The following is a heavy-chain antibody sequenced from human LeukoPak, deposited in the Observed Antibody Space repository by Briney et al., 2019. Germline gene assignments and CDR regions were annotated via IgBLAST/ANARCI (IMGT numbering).Heavy chain of an antibody. J-gene: IGHJ4*02. V-gene: IGHV4-30-4*08. CDR1: GGSISSGDYY. CDR3: AREPLYPMVDY. Sequence: SETLSLTCTVSGGSISSGDYYWSWIRQPPGKGLGWIGYIYYSGSTYYNPSLKSRVTISVDTSKNQFSLKLSSVTAADTAVYYCAREPLYPMVDYWGQGTLVTVSS. D-gene: IGHD3-3*01. CDR2: IYYSGST.